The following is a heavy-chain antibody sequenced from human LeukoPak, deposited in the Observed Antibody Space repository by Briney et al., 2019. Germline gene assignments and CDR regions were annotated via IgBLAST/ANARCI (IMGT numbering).Heavy chain of an antibody. CDR2: ISATSGSI. V-gene: IGHV3-23*01. J-gene: IGHJ6*02. Sequence: GGSLRLSCTASGFTFSTYAMSWVRQAPGKGLEWVSAISATSGSIYYADSVRGRFTISRDNSKNTLYLQMNSLRAEDTAIYYCARNNGMDVWGQGTTVIVSS. CDR1: GFTFSTYA. CDR3: ARNNGMDV.